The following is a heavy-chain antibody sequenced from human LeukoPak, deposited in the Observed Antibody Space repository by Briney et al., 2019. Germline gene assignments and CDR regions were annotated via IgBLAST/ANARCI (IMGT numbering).Heavy chain of an antibody. Sequence: GASVKVSCKASGYTFTGHYMHWVRPAPGQGLEWMGWINPNSGGTNYAQKFQGRVTMTRDTYISTAYMELSRLRSDDTTVDYCASDLGPKYYDFWSGYLVYWGQGTLVTVSS. D-gene: IGHD3-3*01. CDR1: GYTFTGHY. V-gene: IGHV1-2*02. CDR2: INPNSGGT. CDR3: ASDLGPKYYDFWSGYLVY. J-gene: IGHJ4*02.